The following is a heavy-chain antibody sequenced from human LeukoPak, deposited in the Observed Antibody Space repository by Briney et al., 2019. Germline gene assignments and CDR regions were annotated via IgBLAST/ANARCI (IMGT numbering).Heavy chain of an antibody. Sequence: GESLKISCKGSGYSFTSYWIVWVRQMPGKGLEWMGIIYPDDSDTRYSPSFQGQVTISADKSISTAYLQWSSLKASDTAMYYCARRSYYDSGGYYYDFWGQGTLVTVSS. D-gene: IGHD3-22*01. J-gene: IGHJ4*02. CDR3: ARRSYYDSGGYYYDF. V-gene: IGHV5-51*01. CDR1: GYSFTSYW. CDR2: IYPDDSDT.